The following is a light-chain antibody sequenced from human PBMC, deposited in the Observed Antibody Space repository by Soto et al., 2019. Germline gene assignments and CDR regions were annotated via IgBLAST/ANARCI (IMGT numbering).Light chain of an antibody. J-gene: IGLJ2*01. CDR3: SSYTGSSTLMV. Sequence: QSALTQPASVSGSPGQSITISCTGTSSDVGGYNYVSWYQQHPGKAPKLMIYDVSNRPSGVSNRFSGSKSGNTASLTISGLQAEDEADYYCSSYTGSSTLMVFGGGTKLAVL. CDR2: DVS. V-gene: IGLV2-14*01. CDR1: SSDVGGYNY.